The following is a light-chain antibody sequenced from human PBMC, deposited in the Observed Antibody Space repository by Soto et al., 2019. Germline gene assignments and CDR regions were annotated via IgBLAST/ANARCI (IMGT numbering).Light chain of an antibody. CDR3: QQYGSSPLK. CDR1: QSVSSSY. V-gene: IGKV3-20*01. J-gene: IGKJ4*02. CDR2: GAS. Sequence: EIVLTLSPGTLSLSPGERATLSCRASQSVSSSYLAWYQQKPGQAPRLLICGASSRATGIPDRFSGSGSGTDFTLTISRLEPEDFAVYYCQQYGSSPLKFGGGTKVDIK.